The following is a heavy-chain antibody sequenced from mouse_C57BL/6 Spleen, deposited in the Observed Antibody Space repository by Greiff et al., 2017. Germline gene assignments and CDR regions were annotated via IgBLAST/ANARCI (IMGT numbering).Heavy chain of an antibody. CDR3: ARCGSSYHYYAMDD. D-gene: IGHD1-1*01. V-gene: IGHV1-80*01. J-gene: IGHJ4*01. Sequence: QVQLQQSGAELVKPGASVKISCKASGYAFSSYWMNWVKQRPGKGLEWIGQIYPGDGDTNYNGKFKGKATLTADKSSSTAYMQLSSLTSEDSAVYFCARCGSSYHYYAMDDWGQGTSVTVSS. CDR2: IYPGDGDT. CDR1: GYAFSSYW.